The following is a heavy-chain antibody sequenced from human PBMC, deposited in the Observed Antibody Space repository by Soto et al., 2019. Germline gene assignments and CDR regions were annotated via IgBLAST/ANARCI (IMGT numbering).Heavy chain of an antibody. D-gene: IGHD3-3*02. CDR1: GGTFSSYA. V-gene: IGHV1-69*13. Sequence: ASVKVSCKASGGTFSSYAISWVRQAPGQGLEWMGGMIPIFGTANYAQKFQGRVTITADESTSTAYMELSSLRSEDTAVYYCAHCWSGDYGSWFDPWGQGTLVTVSS. CDR2: MIPIFGTA. J-gene: IGHJ5*02. CDR3: AHCWSGDYGSWFDP.